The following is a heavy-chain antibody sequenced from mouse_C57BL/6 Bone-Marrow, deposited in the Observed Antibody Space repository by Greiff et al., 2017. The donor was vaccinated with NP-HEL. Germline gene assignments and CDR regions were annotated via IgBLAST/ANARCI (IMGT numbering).Heavy chain of an antibody. J-gene: IGHJ3*01. CDR2: ISGGGSYT. Sequence: EVQLVESGGDLVKPGGSLKLSCAASGFTFSSYAMSWVRQTPDKRLGWVATISGGGSYTYYPDGVKGRFTISRDNAKNTLYLQMSSLKSEDTAMYYCARRNYGSSPFAYWGQGTLVTVSA. CDR1: GFTFSSYA. CDR3: ARRNYGSSPFAY. V-gene: IGHV5-6*01. D-gene: IGHD1-1*01.